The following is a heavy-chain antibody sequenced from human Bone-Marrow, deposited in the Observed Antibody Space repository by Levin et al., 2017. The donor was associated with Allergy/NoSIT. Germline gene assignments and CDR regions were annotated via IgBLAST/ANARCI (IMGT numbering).Heavy chain of an antibody. V-gene: IGHV3-72*01. CDR2: SRNKANNYIT. CDR3: VREAAASVFDL. D-gene: IGHD5/OR15-5a*01. J-gene: IGHJ3*01. CDR1: EFTFSHHY. Sequence: SCAASEFTFSHHYMDWVRQAPGEGVEGVGRSRNKANNYITEYAASVKGRFTISRDDSKNSAYLEMNSLKSDDTAVYFCVREAAASVFDLWGQGTMVTVSP.